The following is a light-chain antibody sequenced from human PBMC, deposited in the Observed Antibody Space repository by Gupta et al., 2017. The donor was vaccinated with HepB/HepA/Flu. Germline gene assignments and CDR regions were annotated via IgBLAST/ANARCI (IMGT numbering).Light chain of an antibody. V-gene: IGKV1-33*01. CDR2: GVS. Sequence: DIDLTQSPSSLSASIGDRVSITCQSSQDIRKFLNWFQHTPGRAPQLLLYGVSNLQEGVPSRFSGSGSGTHFTLTIDSLQPEDIGTYYCLQYDNLPYTFVQGTVLEI. CDR3: LQYDNLPYT. CDR1: QDIRKF. J-gene: IGKJ2*01.